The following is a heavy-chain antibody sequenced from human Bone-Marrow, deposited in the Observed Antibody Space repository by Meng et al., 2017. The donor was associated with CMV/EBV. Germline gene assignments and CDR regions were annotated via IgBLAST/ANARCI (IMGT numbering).Heavy chain of an antibody. V-gene: IGHV3-30*02. Sequence: GESLKISCAASGFTFSSYGMHWVRQAPGKGLEWVAFIRYDGSNKYYADSVKGRFTISRDNSKNTLYLQMNSLRAEDTAVYYCASSSSSAPYYYYGMDVWGQGTTVTVSS. CDR1: GFTFSSYG. D-gene: IGHD6-6*01. CDR2: IRYDGSNK. CDR3: ASSSSSAPYYYYGMDV. J-gene: IGHJ6*02.